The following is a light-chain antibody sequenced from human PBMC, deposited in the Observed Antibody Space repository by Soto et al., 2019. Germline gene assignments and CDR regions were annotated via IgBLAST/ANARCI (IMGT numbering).Light chain of an antibody. Sequence: EIVLAQSRATLSLSPGERATLSCRASRSVSRYLAWYQQKPGQAPRLLIYDASNRATGIPARFSGSGSGTDFTLTISSLEPEDFAVYYCQQRSDWPPITFGQGTRLEIK. CDR1: RSVSRY. J-gene: IGKJ5*01. CDR3: QQRSDWPPIT. V-gene: IGKV3-11*01. CDR2: DAS.